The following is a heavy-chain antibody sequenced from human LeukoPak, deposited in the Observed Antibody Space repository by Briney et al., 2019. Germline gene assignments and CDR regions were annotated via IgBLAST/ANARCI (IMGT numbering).Heavy chain of an antibody. V-gene: IGHV3-30-3*01. CDR2: ISDDGTNK. CDR3: APSRRVRFLEWLFGYFDY. CDR1: GFTFSSYA. D-gene: IGHD3-3*01. Sequence: GGSLRLSCAASGFTFSSYAMHWVRQAPGKGLEWVAIISDDGTNKYYADFVKGRFTISRDNSKNTLYLQMNSLRAEDTAVYYCAPSRRVRFLEWLFGYFDYWGQGTLVTVSS. J-gene: IGHJ4*02.